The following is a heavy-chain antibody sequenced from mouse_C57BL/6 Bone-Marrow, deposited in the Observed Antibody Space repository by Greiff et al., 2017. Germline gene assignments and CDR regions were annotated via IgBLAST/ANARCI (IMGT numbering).Heavy chain of an antibody. CDR1: GYTFSSYW. V-gene: IGHV1-64*01. CDR3: ARKGIWYFDV. Sequence: VQLQQPGAELVKPGASVKLSCKASGYTFSSYWMHWVKQRPGQGLEWIGMIHPNSGSTNYNEKFKSKATLTVDKSSSTAYMQLSSLTSEDSAVYYCARKGIWYFDVWGTGTTVTVSS. CDR2: IHPNSGST. J-gene: IGHJ1*03.